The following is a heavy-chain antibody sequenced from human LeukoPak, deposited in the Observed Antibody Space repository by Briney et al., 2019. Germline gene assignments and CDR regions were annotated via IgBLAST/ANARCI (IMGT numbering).Heavy chain of an antibody. V-gene: IGHV3-21*01. Sequence: GGSLRLSCAASGFAFSSYSMNWVRQAPGKGLEWVSSISSSSSYIHYADSVKGRFTISRDSAESSLYLQMNSLRAEDTAVYYCARAGDLDSWGQGTLVTVSS. CDR1: GFAFSSYS. D-gene: IGHD3-10*01. J-gene: IGHJ4*02. CDR2: ISSSSSYI. CDR3: ARAGDLDS.